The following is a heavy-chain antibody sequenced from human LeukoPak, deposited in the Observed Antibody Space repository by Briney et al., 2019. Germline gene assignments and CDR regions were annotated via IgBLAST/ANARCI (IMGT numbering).Heavy chain of an antibody. J-gene: IGHJ6*03. Sequence: KPSGTLSLTCAVSGGSISSSNWWSWVRQPPGKGLEWIGEIYHSGSTNYNPSLKSRVTISVDKSKNQFSLKLSSVTAADTAVYYCARVYAATVTYYYYYYMDVWGKGTTVTVSS. CDR1: GGSISSSNW. CDR3: ARVYAATVTYYYYYYMDV. D-gene: IGHD4-17*01. CDR2: IYHSGST. V-gene: IGHV4-4*02.